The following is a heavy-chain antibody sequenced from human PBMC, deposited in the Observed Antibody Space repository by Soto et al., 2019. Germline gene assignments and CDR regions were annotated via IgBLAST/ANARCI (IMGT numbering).Heavy chain of an antibody. CDR2: IYTGGNT. J-gene: IGHJ2*01. D-gene: IGHD1-26*01. Sequence: EVQLVESGGGLVQPGGSLRLSCAASGFTVTSRYMGWVRHAPGKGLEWVSSIYTGGNTYYADSVRGRFTVSTDNSKDTLYLQMNSLRVDDAAMYYCARHVGSYWYFDLWGRGTLVTVSS. CDR3: ARHVGSYWYFDL. V-gene: IGHV3-66*04. CDR1: GFTVTSRY.